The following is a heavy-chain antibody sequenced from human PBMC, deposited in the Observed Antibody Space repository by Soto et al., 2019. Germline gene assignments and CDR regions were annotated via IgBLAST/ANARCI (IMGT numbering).Heavy chain of an antibody. Sequence: SETLSLTCTVSGGSISSGNYYWSWVRQLPGKGLEWIGYISYSGNTYYSPSLRSRLTISVDTSKNQFSLNLSSVTAADTAVYYCATTSTSGWYLIDHWGQGTLVTVSS. CDR2: ISYSGNT. V-gene: IGHV4-31*03. J-gene: IGHJ4*02. CDR3: ATTSTSGWYLIDH. D-gene: IGHD6-19*01. CDR1: GGSISSGNYY.